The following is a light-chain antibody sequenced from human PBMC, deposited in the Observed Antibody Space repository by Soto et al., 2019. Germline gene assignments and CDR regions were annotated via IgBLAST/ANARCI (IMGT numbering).Light chain of an antibody. CDR3: QQYGSSYT. CDR1: QSISSRY. V-gene: IGKV3-20*01. J-gene: IGKJ2*01. CDR2: GAS. Sequence: EIVLTQSPGTLSLSPGERATVSCRPSQSISSRYLAWYQQKTGQAPRLLIYGASSRATGVPDRFSGSVSGTDFTLTISRLEPEYFAVYYCQQYGSSYTFGQGTKLEI.